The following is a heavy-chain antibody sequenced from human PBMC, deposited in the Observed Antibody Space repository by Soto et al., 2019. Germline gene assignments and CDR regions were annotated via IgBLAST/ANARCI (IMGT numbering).Heavy chain of an antibody. J-gene: IGHJ4*02. V-gene: IGHV4-31*03. CDR1: AGSISSGGYY. CDR2: IYYSGST. Sequence: LSLTFTVSAGSISSGGYYWSWIRQHPGKVLEWIGYIYYSGSTYYNPSLKSRVTISVDTSKNQFSLKLSSVTAADTAVYYCARVRIVGATLFDYWGQGTLVTVSS. D-gene: IGHD1-26*01. CDR3: ARVRIVGATLFDY.